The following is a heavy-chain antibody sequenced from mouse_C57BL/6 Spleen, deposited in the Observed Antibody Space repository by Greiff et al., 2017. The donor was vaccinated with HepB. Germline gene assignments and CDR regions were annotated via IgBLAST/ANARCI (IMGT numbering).Heavy chain of an antibody. Sequence: QVQLQQSGAELVRPGASVTLSCKASGYTFTDYEMHWVKQTPVHGLEWIGAIDPETGGTAYNQKFKGKAILTADKSSSTAYMELRSLTSEDSAVYYCTRRGDRPFDYWGQGTALTVSS. J-gene: IGHJ2*01. CDR2: IDPETGGT. V-gene: IGHV1-15*01. CDR1: GYTFTDYE. CDR3: TRRGDRPFDY. D-gene: IGHD3-3*01.